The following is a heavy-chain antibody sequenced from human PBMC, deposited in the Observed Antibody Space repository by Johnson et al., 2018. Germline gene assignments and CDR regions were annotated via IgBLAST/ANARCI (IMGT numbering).Heavy chain of an antibody. D-gene: IGHD3-3*01. V-gene: IGHV1-69*06. Sequence: VQLLESGAEVKKPGSSVKVSCKASGGTFSSYAISWVRQAPGQGLEWMGGIIPIFGTANYAQKFQERVTITRDMSTSTAYMELSSLRSEDTAVYYCAAGSLLEWFGAVDIWGQGTMVTVSS. CDR3: AAGSLLEWFGAVDI. CDR2: IIPIFGTA. J-gene: IGHJ3*02. CDR1: GGTFSSYA.